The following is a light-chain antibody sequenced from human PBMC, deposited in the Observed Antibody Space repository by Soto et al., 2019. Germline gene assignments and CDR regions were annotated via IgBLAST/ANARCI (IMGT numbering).Light chain of an antibody. V-gene: IGKV3-15*01. Sequence: EIVMTQSPATLSVSPGERATLSCRASQSVRSNLAWYQQKPGQAPRLLIYGASTRATGIPARFSGSGSGTEFTLIISSLQSEDFAVYYCQQYNYWPPYTFGQGTKLEIK. CDR1: QSVRSN. J-gene: IGKJ2*01. CDR3: QQYNYWPPYT. CDR2: GAS.